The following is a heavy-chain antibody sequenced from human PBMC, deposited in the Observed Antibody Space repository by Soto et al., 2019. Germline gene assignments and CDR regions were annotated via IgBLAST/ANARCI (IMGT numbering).Heavy chain of an antibody. CDR1: GFTFSTYA. CDR2: ISVSGDNT. J-gene: IGHJ4*02. D-gene: IGHD3-10*01. V-gene: IGHV3-23*01. CDR3: ADGGEWAFNFVY. Sequence: VGSLRLSCAASGFTFSTYAMSWVRQAPGKGLEWVSGISVSGDNTYYADSAKGRFTISRDNSKNQLYLQMNNLRAEDTAVYYCADGGEWAFNFVYWGQGTLVTVSS.